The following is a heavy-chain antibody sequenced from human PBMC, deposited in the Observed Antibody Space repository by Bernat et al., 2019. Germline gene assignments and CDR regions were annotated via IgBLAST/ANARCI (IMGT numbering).Heavy chain of an antibody. V-gene: IGHV4-34*11. D-gene: IGHD3-3*01. J-gene: IGHJ5*02. CDR3: ARQYYDFWSGAKNWFDP. CDR1: GGSFSGYY. Sequence: QVQLQQWGAGLLKPSETLSLTCAVYGGSFSGYYWSWIRQPPGKGLEWIGYIYYSGSTNYNPSLKSRVTISVDTSKNQFSLKLSSVTAADTAVYYCARQYYDFWSGAKNWFDPWGQGTLVTVSS. CDR2: IYYSGST.